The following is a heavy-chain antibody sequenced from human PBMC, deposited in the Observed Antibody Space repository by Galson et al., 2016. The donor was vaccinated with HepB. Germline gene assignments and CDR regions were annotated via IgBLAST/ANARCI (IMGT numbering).Heavy chain of an antibody. D-gene: IGHD3-10*01. CDR1: GGSISGSNYY. Sequence: SETLSLTCTVSGGSISGSNYYWGWIRQPPGKGLEWMGSMYNSGITHYNPSLKSQVTISVDTSKMQFSLRLSSVTAADTAVYYCARHMGRGVIYGMDVWGQGTTVTVSS. CDR2: MYNSGIT. V-gene: IGHV4-39*01. CDR3: ARHMGRGVIYGMDV. J-gene: IGHJ6*02.